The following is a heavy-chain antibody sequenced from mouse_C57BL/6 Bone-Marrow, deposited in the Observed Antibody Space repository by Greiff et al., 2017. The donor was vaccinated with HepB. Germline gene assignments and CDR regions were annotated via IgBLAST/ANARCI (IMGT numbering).Heavy chain of an antibody. D-gene: IGHD2-1*01. J-gene: IGHJ3*01. CDR3: TIYGNYVRFAY. Sequence: VQLVESGAELVRPGASVTLSCKASGYTFTDYEMHWVKQTPVHGLEWIGAIDPETGGTAYNQKFKGKAILTADKSSSTAYMELRSLTSEDSAVYYCTIYGNYVRFAYWGQGTLVTVSA. V-gene: IGHV1-15*01. CDR1: GYTFTDYE. CDR2: IDPETGGT.